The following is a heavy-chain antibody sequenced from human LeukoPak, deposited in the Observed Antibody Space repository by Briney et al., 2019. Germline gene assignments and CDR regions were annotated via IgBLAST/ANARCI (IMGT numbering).Heavy chain of an antibody. CDR1: GFTFSNYS. V-gene: IGHV3-64*02. CDR2: ISSNGDNT. CDR3: AREVDRVFDY. Sequence: GGSLRLSCAASGFTFSNYSMHWLRQAPGKGLAYVSAISSNGDNTYYAGSVKGRFTISRDNSKNTLYLQMGSLRVEDMGVYYCAREVDRVFDYWGQGNLVTASS. J-gene: IGHJ4*02. D-gene: IGHD2-2*01.